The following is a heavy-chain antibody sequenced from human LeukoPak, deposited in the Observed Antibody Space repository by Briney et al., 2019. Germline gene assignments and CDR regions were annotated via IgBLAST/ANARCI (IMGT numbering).Heavy chain of an antibody. CDR1: GASISSSSYY. CDR3: ARQSDSSSCPFDY. Sequence: SETLSLTCTVSGASISSSSYYWGWIRQPPGKGLEWIGSIYYSGSTYYNPSLKSRVTISVDTSKNQFSLKLSSVTAADTAVYYCARQSDSSSCPFDYWGQGTLVTVSS. V-gene: IGHV4-39*01. J-gene: IGHJ4*02. D-gene: IGHD6-13*01. CDR2: IYYSGST.